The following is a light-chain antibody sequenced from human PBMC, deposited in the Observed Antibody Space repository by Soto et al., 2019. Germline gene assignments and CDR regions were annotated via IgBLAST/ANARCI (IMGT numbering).Light chain of an antibody. CDR3: SSYSSTTTYIL. Sequence: QSALTQPASVSGSPGQSITISCTGTSSDIGSYNYVAWYQQFPGKTPKLIIYEVTNRPSEVSDRFSGSKSGNTASLTISGLQSEDEAFYHCSSYSSTTTYILFGGGTQLTVL. J-gene: IGLJ2*01. CDR1: SSDIGSYNY. CDR2: EVT. V-gene: IGLV2-14*01.